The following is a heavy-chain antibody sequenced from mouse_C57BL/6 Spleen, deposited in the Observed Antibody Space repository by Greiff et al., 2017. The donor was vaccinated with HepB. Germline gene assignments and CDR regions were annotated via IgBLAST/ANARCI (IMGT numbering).Heavy chain of an antibody. D-gene: IGHD1-1*01. CDR3: ARECYYYGSSYDYAMDY. CDR2: INPYNGDT. J-gene: IGHJ4*01. V-gene: IGHV1-20*01. Sequence: VQLQQSGPELVKPGDSVKISCKASGYSFTGYFMNWVMQSHGKSLEWIGRINPYNGDTFYNQKFKGKATLTVDKSSSTAHMELRSLTSEDSAVYYCARECYYYGSSYDYAMDYWGQGTSVTVSS. CDR1: GYSFTGYF.